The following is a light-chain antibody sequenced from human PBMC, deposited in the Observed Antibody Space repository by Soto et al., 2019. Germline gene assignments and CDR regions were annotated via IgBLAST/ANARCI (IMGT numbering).Light chain of an antibody. V-gene: IGLV2-8*01. Sequence: QSALTQPPSASGSPGQSVTISCTGTSSDVGGYNYVSWYQQHPGKAPKRMIYEVSKRPSGVPDRFSGSKSGNTASLTVSGIQAEDAADYYCSSYEGSNTFVFGTGTKLPVL. CDR3: SSYEGSNTFV. CDR1: SSDVGGYNY. CDR2: EVS. J-gene: IGLJ1*01.